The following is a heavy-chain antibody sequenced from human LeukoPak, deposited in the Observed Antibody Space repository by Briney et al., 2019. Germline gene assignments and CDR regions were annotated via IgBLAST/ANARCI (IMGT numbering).Heavy chain of an antibody. Sequence: ASVKVSCKASGYTFTSYGISWVRQAPGQGLEWMGWISAYNGNTNYAQKLQGRVTMTTDTSTSTAYMELRSLRSDDTAVYYCARDMDRDGHNGPDYWGQGTLVTVSS. CDR1: GYTFTSYG. CDR3: ARDMDRDGHNGPDY. J-gene: IGHJ4*02. CDR2: ISAYNGNT. D-gene: IGHD5-24*01. V-gene: IGHV1-18*01.